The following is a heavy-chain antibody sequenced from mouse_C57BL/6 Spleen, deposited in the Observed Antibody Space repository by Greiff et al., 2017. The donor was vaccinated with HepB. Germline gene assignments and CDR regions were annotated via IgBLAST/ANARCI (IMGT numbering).Heavy chain of an antibody. D-gene: IGHD1-1*01. J-gene: IGHJ2*01. Sequence: EVQLVESGGGLVQPKGSLKLSCAASGFSFNTYAMNWVRQAPGKGLEWVARIRSKSNNYATYYADSVKDRFTISRDDSESMLYLQMNNLKTEDTAMYYCVRQYYYGSSLDYWGQGTTLTVSS. CDR3: VRQYYYGSSLDY. CDR2: IRSKSNNYAT. V-gene: IGHV10-1*01. CDR1: GFSFNTYA.